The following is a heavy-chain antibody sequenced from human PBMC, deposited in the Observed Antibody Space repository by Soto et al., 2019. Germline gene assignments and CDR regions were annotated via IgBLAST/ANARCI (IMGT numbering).Heavy chain of an antibody. J-gene: IGHJ5*02. D-gene: IGHD4-17*01. CDR2: IGGDGGST. Sequence: PGGSLRLSCAASGFTFSRYAMSWVRQIPGKGLECVSAIGGDGGSTHYADSVKGRFTISRDNSKNTLYLQLNSLRVEDTAVYYCAEVGGFDPWGQGTLVTVSS. CDR1: GFTFSRYA. V-gene: IGHV3-23*01. CDR3: AEVGGFDP.